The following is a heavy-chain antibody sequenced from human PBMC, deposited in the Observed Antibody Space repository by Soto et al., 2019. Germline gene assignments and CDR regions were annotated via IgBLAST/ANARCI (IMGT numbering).Heavy chain of an antibody. V-gene: IGHV3-64*01. D-gene: IGHD6-6*01. CDR3: ARRARPDFYYMDV. Sequence: GGSLRLSCAASGFTLSGYAMDWVRQAPGKGLEYVSGISSNGVGTYYAKSVQGRFTISRDNSKNTVYLQMGSLRPEDMAVYYCARRARPDFYYMDVWDKGTTVTVSS. J-gene: IGHJ6*03. CDR2: ISSNGVGT. CDR1: GFTLSGYA.